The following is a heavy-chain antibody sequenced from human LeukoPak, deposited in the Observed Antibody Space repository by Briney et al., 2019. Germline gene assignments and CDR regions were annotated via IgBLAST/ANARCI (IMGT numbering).Heavy chain of an antibody. Sequence: GASVKVSCKASGYTFTSYYMHWVRQAPGQGLEWMGWIKPNGGGTQYAQKFQDRVTMTRDTSVSSTYMELSGLRSDDTAVYYCAREKPAVPGTYFDYWGQGSLVTVSS. J-gene: IGHJ4*02. CDR2: IKPNGGGT. V-gene: IGHV1-2*02. CDR3: AREKPAVPGTYFDY. CDR1: GYTFTSYY. D-gene: IGHD6-19*01.